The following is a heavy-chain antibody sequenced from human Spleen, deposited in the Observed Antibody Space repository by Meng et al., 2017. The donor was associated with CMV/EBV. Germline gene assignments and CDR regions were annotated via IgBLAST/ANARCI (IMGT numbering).Heavy chain of an antibody. J-gene: IGHJ4*02. D-gene: IGHD2-2*02. V-gene: IGHV4-61*08. CDR1: GGSVSSGGSY. CDR3: ARGRCTRTTCYRGTFDF. Sequence: SETLSLTCTVSGGSVSSGGSYWSWIRQPPGKGPEWIGYVYYTGSTNYNPSLKSRVSISIDTSNNQFSLKLRSVTAADTAVYYCARGRCTRTTCYRGTFDFWGKGILVTVSS. CDR2: VYYTGST.